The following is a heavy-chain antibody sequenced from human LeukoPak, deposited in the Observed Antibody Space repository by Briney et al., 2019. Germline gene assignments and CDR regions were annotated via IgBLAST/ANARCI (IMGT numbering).Heavy chain of an antibody. V-gene: IGHV3-23*01. CDR1: GFTFSNYA. J-gene: IGHJ4*02. CDR3: AKGISVSGSYRFHFDY. CDR2: ISGSGGST. D-gene: IGHD1-26*01. Sequence: GGSLRLSCAASGFTFSNYAMNWVRQAPGKGLEWVSSISGSGGSTYYADSVKGRFTISRDNSKNTLYLQMNSLRAEDTAVYYCAKGISVSGSYRFHFDYWGQETLVTVPS.